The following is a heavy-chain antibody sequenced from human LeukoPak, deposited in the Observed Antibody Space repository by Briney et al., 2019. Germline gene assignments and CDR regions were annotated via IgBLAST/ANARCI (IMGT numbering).Heavy chain of an antibody. CDR2: VHLDGRT. V-gene: IGHV4-4*02. CDR3: AREGGFYRPFDY. J-gene: IGHJ4*02. D-gene: IGHD3-3*01. CDR1: GGSVINTNW. Sequence: SETLSLTCGVSGGSVINTNWWTWARQPPGKGLEWIGEVHLDGRTNYNPSLESRLTMSVDVSENQVSLKLTSVTAADTAVYYCAREGGFYRPFDYSGQGTLVTVSS.